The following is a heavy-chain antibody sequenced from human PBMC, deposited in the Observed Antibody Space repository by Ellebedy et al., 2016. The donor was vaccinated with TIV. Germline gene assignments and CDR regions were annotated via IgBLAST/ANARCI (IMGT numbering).Heavy chain of an antibody. CDR2: IYPDDSDT. CDR1: GDSFPSYW. CDR3: ARQFTAGRYITNWFDT. D-gene: IGHD5-18*01. Sequence: GESLKISXEASGDSFPSYWIGWVRQMPGKGLEWMGVIYPDDSDTRYSPSFQGQVTISADRSTNTIHLQWTTLRPSDTAVSYCARQFTAGRYITNWFDTWGQGTLVTVSS. V-gene: IGHV5-51*01. J-gene: IGHJ5*02.